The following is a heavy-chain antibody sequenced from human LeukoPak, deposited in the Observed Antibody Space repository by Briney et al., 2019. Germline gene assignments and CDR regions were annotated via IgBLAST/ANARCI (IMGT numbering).Heavy chain of an antibody. J-gene: IGHJ4*02. CDR2: IYPGDSDT. Sequence: GESLQISCKGSGYSFTSYWIGWVRQMPGKGLEWMGIIYPGDSDTRYSPSFQSQVTISADKSISTAYLQWSSLKASDTAMYYCARWDTAMVTAIDYWGQGTLVTVSS. CDR3: ARWDTAMVTAIDY. D-gene: IGHD5-18*01. CDR1: GYSFTSYW. V-gene: IGHV5-51*01.